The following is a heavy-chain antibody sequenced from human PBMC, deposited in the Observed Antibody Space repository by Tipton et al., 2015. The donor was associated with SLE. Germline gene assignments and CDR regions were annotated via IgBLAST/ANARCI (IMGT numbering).Heavy chain of an antibody. V-gene: IGHV4-31*03. Sequence: TLSLTCTVSGGSVSSGGYYWSWIRQHPGKGLEWIGYIYYSGSTYYNPSLKSRVTISVDTSKSQFSLKLSSVTAADTAVYYCARLRSGSYHFDYWGQGTLVTVSS. CDR2: IYYSGST. D-gene: IGHD1-26*01. J-gene: IGHJ4*02. CDR1: GGSVSSGGYY. CDR3: ARLRSGSYHFDY.